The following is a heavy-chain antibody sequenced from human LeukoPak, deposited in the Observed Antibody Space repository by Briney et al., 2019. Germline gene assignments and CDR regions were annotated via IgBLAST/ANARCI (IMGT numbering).Heavy chain of an antibody. J-gene: IGHJ4*02. V-gene: IGHV4-30-4*08. CDR3: ARDGTYDFWSGGFDY. Sequence: SQTLSLTCTVSGGSISSGDYYWSWIRQPPGKGLEWIGYIYYSGSTYYNPSLKSRVTISVDTSKNQSSLKLSSVTAADTAVYYCARDGTYDFWSGGFDYWGQGTLVTVSS. CDR1: GGSISSGDYY. CDR2: IYYSGST. D-gene: IGHD3-3*01.